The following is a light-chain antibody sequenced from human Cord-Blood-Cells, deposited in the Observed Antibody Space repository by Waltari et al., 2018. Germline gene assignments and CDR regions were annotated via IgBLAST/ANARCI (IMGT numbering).Light chain of an antibody. Sequence: DIQMTQSPSSLSASVGDRVTITCQASQDISHYLNWYQQKPGKPPKLLIYDASNLEKGVASRFSGSGSETDFTFTISSLQPEDIATYYCQQYDNLPLTFGGGTKVEIK. CDR2: DAS. CDR1: QDISHY. CDR3: QQYDNLPLT. V-gene: IGKV1-33*01. J-gene: IGKJ4*01.